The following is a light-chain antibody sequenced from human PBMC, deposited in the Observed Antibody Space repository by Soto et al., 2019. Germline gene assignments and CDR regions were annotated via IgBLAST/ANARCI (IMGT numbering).Light chain of an antibody. Sequence: DIVLTQTPLSLSVTPGQPASISCKSSQSLLHSDGKTYLSWYLQKPGQPPQLLIYEVSHRFSGVPDMFSGSVSGTDFTLKISRVEAEDVGVYDCMQGMELPITFGQGTRLEIK. CDR1: QSLLHSDGKTY. CDR3: MQGMELPIT. CDR2: EVS. J-gene: IGKJ5*01. V-gene: IGKV2D-29*01.